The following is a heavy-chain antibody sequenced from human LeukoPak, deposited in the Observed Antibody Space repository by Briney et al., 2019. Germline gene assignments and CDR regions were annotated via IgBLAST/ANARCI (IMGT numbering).Heavy chain of an antibody. Sequence: SSETLSLTCTVSGDSISSSRHSWGWIRQPPGKGLEWIGSISSSGSTYYNPSLKSRVAMSVDTSENQFSLKLSSVTAADSTVYYCVRIYCTSTSCYGDSYYGMDVWGQGATVTVSS. CDR3: VRIYCTSTSCYGDSYYGMDV. J-gene: IGHJ6*01. CDR1: GDSISSSRHS. CDR2: ISSSGST. V-gene: IGHV4-39*01. D-gene: IGHD2-2*01.